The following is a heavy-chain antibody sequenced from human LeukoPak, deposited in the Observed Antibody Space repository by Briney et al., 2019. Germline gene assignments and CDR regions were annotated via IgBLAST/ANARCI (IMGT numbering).Heavy chain of an antibody. D-gene: IGHD1-26*01. CDR1: GYTFSSYG. CDR2: VSPFNGNT. V-gene: IGHV1-18*01. Sequence: ASVKVSCKAAGYTFSSYGIIWVRQAPGQGLQWMGWVSPFNGNTDYAPKLQGRVTMTTDTSTTTAYMELRSLTSDDTAVYYCARRGGSYSHSDFWGQGTLVTVSS. J-gene: IGHJ4*02. CDR3: ARRGGSYSHSDF.